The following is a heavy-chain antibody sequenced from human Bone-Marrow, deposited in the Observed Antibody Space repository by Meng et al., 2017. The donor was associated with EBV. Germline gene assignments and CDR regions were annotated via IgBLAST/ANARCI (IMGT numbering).Heavy chain of an antibody. D-gene: IGHD1-26*01. V-gene: IGHV3-30*18. Sequence: QVQLVESGGGVVQPGRSLRLSCAAFAFTFSNYGMHWVRQAPGKGLEWVAVVSADGDTTYFADSVKGRFTVSRDNSNNNLYLQMNSLTTEDTALYYCAKEGTGSRYTFDHWGQGTLVTVSS. J-gene: IGHJ4*02. CDR1: AFTFSNYG. CDR2: VSADGDTT. CDR3: AKEGTGSRYTFDH.